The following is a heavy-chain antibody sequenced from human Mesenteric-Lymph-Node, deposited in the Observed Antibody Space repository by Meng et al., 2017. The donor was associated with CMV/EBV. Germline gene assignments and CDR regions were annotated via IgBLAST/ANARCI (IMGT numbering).Heavy chain of an antibody. Sequence: ASVKVSCKASGYTFTSYYMHWVRQAPGQGLEWMGIINPSGGSTSYAQKFQGRVTMTRDTSTSTVYMELSSLRSEDTAVYYCARGSGSYYGYYGMDVWGQGTTVTVSS. V-gene: IGHV1-46*01. J-gene: IGHJ6*02. D-gene: IGHD1-26*01. CDR1: GYTFTSYY. CDR2: INPSGGST. CDR3: ARGSGSYYGYYGMDV.